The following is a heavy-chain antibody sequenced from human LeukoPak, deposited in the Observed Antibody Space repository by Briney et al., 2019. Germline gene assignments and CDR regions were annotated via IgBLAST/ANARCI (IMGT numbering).Heavy chain of an antibody. D-gene: IGHD5-24*01. J-gene: IGHJ4*01. CDR1: GFSITNSW. Sequence: GESLKISCKGSGFSITNSWIAWVRQTPGKGLEWVGIIYPGDSDTRYSPSFQGQVTISVDKSSRTAYLQWSSLKASDTAIYFCARTLGPTLREWGLGYWGHGTLVTVSP. CDR2: IYPGDSDT. CDR3: ARTLGPTLREWGLGY. V-gene: IGHV5-51*01.